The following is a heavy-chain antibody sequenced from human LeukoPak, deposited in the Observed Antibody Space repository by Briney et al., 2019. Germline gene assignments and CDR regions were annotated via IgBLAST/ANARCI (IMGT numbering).Heavy chain of an antibody. D-gene: IGHD3-10*01. V-gene: IGHV3-66*01. CDR2: IYRGGST. Sequence: GGSLRLSCAASGFTVTRDCMSWVRQAPGKGLEGVSVIYRGGSTYYADSVQGRFTISRDNSSNTLYLQMNSLRADDTAVYYCTLRGSGSHYEGASVYWGQGTLVTVSS. CDR3: TLRGSGSHYEGASVY. CDR1: GFTVTRDC. J-gene: IGHJ4*02.